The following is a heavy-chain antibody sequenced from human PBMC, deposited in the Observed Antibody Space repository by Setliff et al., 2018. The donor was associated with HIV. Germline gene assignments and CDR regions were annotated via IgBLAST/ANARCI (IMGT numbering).Heavy chain of an antibody. D-gene: IGHD1-20*01. Sequence: PGESLKISCKGSGYSFTSYWIGWVRQMPGKGLEWMGISYPGDSDTRYSPSFQGKVTISADKSISTAYLQWSSLKASDTAMYYCARHGWGGITGTPNYMDVWGKGTTVTVSS. CDR1: GYSFTSYW. V-gene: IGHV5-51*01. CDR3: ARHGWGGITGTPNYMDV. CDR2: SYPGDSDT. J-gene: IGHJ6*03.